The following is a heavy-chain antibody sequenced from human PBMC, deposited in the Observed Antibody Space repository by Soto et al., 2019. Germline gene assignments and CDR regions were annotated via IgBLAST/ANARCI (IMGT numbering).Heavy chain of an antibody. CDR3: AKVGFPYSYGYLFYY. Sequence: EVQLLESGGGLVQPGGSLRLSCAASGFTFSTYAMTWVRQAPGKGLEWVSAISASGGSTYYADSVKGRFTISRDNSKNTLYLQMNRLRVEDTAVYYCAKVGFPYSYGYLFYYWGQGTLVTVSS. J-gene: IGHJ4*02. V-gene: IGHV3-23*01. CDR1: GFTFSTYA. D-gene: IGHD5-18*01. CDR2: ISASGGST.